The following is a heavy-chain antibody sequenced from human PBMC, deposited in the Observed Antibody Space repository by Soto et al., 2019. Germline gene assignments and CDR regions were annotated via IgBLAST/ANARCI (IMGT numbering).Heavy chain of an antibody. V-gene: IGHV4-59*01. CDR1: GGSISRYY. CDR2: IYDSGST. J-gene: IGHJ6*02. Sequence: SETLSLTFTVSGGSISRYYWSWIRQPPGKGLEWIGYIYDSGSTNYNPSLKSRVTISGNTSKNQFSLKLSSVTAADTAVYYCARDLVVPAALNYNYGMDVGGQGTTVTVSS. CDR3: ARDLVVPAALNYNYGMDV. D-gene: IGHD2-2*01.